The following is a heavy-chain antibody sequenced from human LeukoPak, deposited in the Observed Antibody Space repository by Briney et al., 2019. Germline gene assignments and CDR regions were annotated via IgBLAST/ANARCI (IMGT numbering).Heavy chain of an antibody. CDR3: ASEWMRGTVPLDY. CDR2: IIPILGIA. D-gene: IGHD4-17*01. CDR1: GGTFSSYA. V-gene: IGHV1-69*04. Sequence: SVKVSCKASGGTFSSYAISWVRQAPGQGLEWMGRIIPILGIANYAQKFQGRVTIIADKSTSTAYMELSSLRSEDTAVYYCASEWMRGTVPLDYWGQGTLVTVSS. J-gene: IGHJ4*02.